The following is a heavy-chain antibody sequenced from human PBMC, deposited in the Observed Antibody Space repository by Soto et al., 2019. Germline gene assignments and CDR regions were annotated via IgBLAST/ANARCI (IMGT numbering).Heavy chain of an antibody. CDR1: GYSVSSSDYY. D-gene: IGHD2-15*01. Sequence: SETLSLTCSVSGYSVSSSDYYWAWIHQPPGKGLEWIGSMLYSGLTYYNPSLKSRVTLSVDTSKNQFSVRLNSVTASDTAVYYCAPLSVSLSGPYGIHVWGQGTTVTVSS. CDR3: APLSVSLSGPYGIHV. J-gene: IGHJ6*02. V-gene: IGHV4-39*01. CDR2: MLYSGLT.